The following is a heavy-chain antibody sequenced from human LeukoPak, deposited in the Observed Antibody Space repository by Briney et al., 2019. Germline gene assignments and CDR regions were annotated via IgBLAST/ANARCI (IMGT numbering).Heavy chain of an antibody. V-gene: IGHV3-66*01. CDR3: AKGVLRYFDRAYFDY. D-gene: IGHD3-9*01. J-gene: IGHJ4*02. CDR2: IYSGGST. CDR1: EFSVGSNY. Sequence: GGSLRLSCAASEFSVGSNYMTWVRQAPGKGLEWVSLIYSGGSTYYADSVKGRFTISRDNSKNTLYLQMNSLRAEDTAVYYCAKGVLRYFDRAYFDYWGQGTLVTVSS.